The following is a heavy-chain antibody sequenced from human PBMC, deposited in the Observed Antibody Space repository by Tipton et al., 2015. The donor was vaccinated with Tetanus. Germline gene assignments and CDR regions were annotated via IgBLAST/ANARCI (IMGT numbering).Heavy chain of an antibody. CDR3: AKDRGTGIWGADFDS. D-gene: IGHD1-14*01. CDR2: ISDDGDST. J-gene: IGHJ5*01. Sequence: GSLRLSCAASGFTFTNYAMNWVRQAPGKGLEWVSFISDDGDSTYYYADSVKGRFTISRDNSENTLFLQMTFLRAEDAAVYYCAKDRGTGIWGADFDSWGQGTLVTVSS. CDR1: GFTFTNYA. V-gene: IGHV3-23*03.